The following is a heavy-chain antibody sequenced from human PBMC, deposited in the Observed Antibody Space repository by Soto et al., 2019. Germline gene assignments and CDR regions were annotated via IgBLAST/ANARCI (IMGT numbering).Heavy chain of an antibody. Sequence: ASVKVSCKASGYTFSSYYMHWVRQAPGQGLEWVGLINPGTGATTYAQKFQGRATMTSDTSTSTVYMELRSLTSEDTAVYYCARDHIAAADTYALGIWGQGTMVTVSS. D-gene: IGHD6-25*01. J-gene: IGHJ3*02. CDR2: INPGTGAT. CDR1: GYTFSSYY. CDR3: ARDHIAAADTYALGI. V-gene: IGHV1-46*01.